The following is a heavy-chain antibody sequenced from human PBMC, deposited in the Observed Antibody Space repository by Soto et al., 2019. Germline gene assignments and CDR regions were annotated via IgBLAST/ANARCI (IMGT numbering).Heavy chain of an antibody. J-gene: IGHJ6*02. CDR2: ISGSGGST. V-gene: IGHV3-23*01. D-gene: IGHD6-13*01. Sequence: GGSLRLSCAASGFTFSSYAMSWVRQAPGKGLEWVSAISGSGGSTYYADSVKGRFTISRDNSKNTLYLQMNSLRAEDTAVYYCAKPIAAAVHYYGMDVWGQGTTVTVSS. CDR1: GFTFSSYA. CDR3: AKPIAAAVHYYGMDV.